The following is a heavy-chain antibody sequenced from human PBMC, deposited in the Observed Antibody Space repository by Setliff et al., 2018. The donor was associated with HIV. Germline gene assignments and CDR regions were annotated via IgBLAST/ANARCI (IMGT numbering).Heavy chain of an antibody. Sequence: GGSLRLSCAASGFTFSRSDVSWVRQAPGKGLEWVSYISTGSDATYYADSVKGRFTISRDNPKNSLYLQMNSLRVEDTAVYYCARTSIVVAGNDYWGQGTLVTVSS. D-gene: IGHD6-19*01. CDR3: ARTSIVVAGNDY. J-gene: IGHJ4*02. CDR2: ISTGSDAT. V-gene: IGHV3-48*04. CDR1: GFTFSRSD.